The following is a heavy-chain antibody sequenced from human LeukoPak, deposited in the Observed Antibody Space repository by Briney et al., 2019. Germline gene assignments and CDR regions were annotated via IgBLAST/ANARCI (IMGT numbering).Heavy chain of an antibody. CDR3: ARPLVRYFDWSHFDY. V-gene: IGHV1-2*02. CDR2: IIHNSGGT. Sequence: ASLKVSCKASGYTFTGYYMHWVRQAPGQGLEWMGGIIHNSGGTTYAQKSQGRVTMTRDTSISTAYMGLSRLRSDDTAVYYCARPLVRYFDWSHFDYWGQGTLVTVSS. CDR1: GYTFTGYY. J-gene: IGHJ4*02. D-gene: IGHD3-9*01.